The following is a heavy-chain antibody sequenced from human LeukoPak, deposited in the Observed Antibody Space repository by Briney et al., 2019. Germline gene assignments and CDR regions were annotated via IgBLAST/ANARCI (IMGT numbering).Heavy chain of an antibody. Sequence: GRSLRLSCAASGFTFSNYGMHWVRQAPGKGLEWVALIWCDGSNKYYADSVKGRFTISRDNAKNSLFLQMNSLRDEDTAVYYCARPRGTYYGVWSGYYYIDSWGQGTLVTVSS. CDR3: ARPRGTYYGVWSGYYYIDS. J-gene: IGHJ4*02. CDR2: IWCDGSNK. D-gene: IGHD3-3*01. CDR1: GFTFSNYG. V-gene: IGHV3-33*08.